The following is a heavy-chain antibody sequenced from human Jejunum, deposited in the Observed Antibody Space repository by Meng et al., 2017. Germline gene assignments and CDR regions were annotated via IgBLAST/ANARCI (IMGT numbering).Heavy chain of an antibody. CDR2: IYFDGNT. J-gene: IGHJ4*02. CDR3: VRDDGSAPYAY. CDR1: GFTVSSKY. V-gene: IGHV3-66*02. Sequence: GESLKISCAASGFTVSSKYMSWVRQAPGKGLEWVTVIYFDGNTNYADSVKGRFTISSDNSKNMVYLQMNSLKTEDTAVYYCVRDDGSAPYAYWGQGTLVTVSS. D-gene: IGHD3-10*01.